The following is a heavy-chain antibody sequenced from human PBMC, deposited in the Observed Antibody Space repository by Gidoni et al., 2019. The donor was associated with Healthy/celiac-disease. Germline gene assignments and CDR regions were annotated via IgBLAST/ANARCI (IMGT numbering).Heavy chain of an antibody. V-gene: IGHV3-15*01. CDR3: TTDPITMIVGGDY. CDR1: GFTFGHAW. D-gene: IGHD3-22*01. Sequence: EVQLVDSGGGLVKPGGSLRLSCASSGFTFGHAWMCWVRQAPGKGLEWVGRIKSKTEGGNTDYAAPVKGRFTISRDDSKNTLYLQMNSLKTEDTAVYYCTTDPITMIVGGDYWGQGTLVTVSS. CDR2: IKSKTEGGNT. J-gene: IGHJ4*02.